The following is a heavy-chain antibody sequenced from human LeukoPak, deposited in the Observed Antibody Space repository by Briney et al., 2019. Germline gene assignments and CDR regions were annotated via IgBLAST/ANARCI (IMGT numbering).Heavy chain of an antibody. CDR2: ISGDGGST. V-gene: IGHV3-43*02. CDR3: AKDFFTTESNYYYYYMDV. CDR1: GFTFDDYA. J-gene: IGHJ6*03. Sequence: PGGSLRLSCAASGFTFDDYAMHWVRQAPGKGLEGVSLISGDGGSTYYADSVKGRFTISRDNSKNSLYLQMNSLRTEDTALYYCAKDFFTTESNYYYYYMDVWGKGTTVTVSS. D-gene: IGHD1-1*01.